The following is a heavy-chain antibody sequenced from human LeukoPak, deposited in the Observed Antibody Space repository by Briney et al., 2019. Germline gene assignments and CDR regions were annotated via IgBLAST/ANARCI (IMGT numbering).Heavy chain of an antibody. D-gene: IGHD3-3*01. CDR2: SNSSSGYI. V-gene: IGHV3-21*01. CDR3: ARVARVPHFGDAIDYYFDC. J-gene: IGHJ4*02. CDR1: RFTFRNYN. Sequence: PGGSLGLSCAASRFTFRNYNMNWVRQAPGKGLEWVSSSNSSSGYIYYADSVKGRFTISRDNSKNTLYLQMGSLRPEDMAVYYCARVARVPHFGDAIDYYFDCWGRGTLVTVSS.